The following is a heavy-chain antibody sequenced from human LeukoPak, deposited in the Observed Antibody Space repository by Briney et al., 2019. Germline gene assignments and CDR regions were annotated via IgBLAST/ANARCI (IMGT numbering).Heavy chain of an antibody. J-gene: IGHJ6*03. D-gene: IGHD3-22*01. CDR2: INPRGVSA. CDR3: ARTCDSDMDV. CDR1: GYTFTFYY. V-gene: IGHV1-46*01. Sequence: ASVKVSCKASGYTFTFYYMHWVRQAPGQGLEWMGLINPRGVSATYAQKFQGRVTMTRNTSISTAYMELSSLRSEDTAVYYCARTCDSDMDVWGKGTTVTISS.